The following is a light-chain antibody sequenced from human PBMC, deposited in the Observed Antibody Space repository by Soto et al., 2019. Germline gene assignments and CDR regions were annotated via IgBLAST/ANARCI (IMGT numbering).Light chain of an antibody. CDR2: DSS. Sequence: EVVLTQSPATLSLSPGERATLSCRASQSISSNLAWYQQKRGQAPRLLIYDSSNRATGIPARFSGSGSGTDFTLTISSLEPDDFAVYYCQQRSNWPPLTFGGGTKVEFK. CDR3: QQRSNWPPLT. J-gene: IGKJ4*01. CDR1: QSISSN. V-gene: IGKV3-11*01.